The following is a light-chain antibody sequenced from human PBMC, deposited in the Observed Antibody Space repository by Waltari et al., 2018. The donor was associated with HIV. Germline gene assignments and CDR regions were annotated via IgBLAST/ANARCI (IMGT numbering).Light chain of an antibody. Sequence: QSVLTQPASVSGSPGQSVTISCTGTSSDFGFDNYVSWYQHSPGKAPTLILYEVSSRPSGVSDRFSGSKSGNTASLTISGLQNEDEADYFCTSYTTSDTLRFGGGTKVTVL. J-gene: IGLJ3*02. CDR2: EVS. CDR3: TSYTTSDTLR. CDR1: SSDFGFDNY. V-gene: IGLV2-14*01.